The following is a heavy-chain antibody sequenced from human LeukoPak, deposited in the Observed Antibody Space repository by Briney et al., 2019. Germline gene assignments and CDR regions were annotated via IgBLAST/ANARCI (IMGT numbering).Heavy chain of an antibody. Sequence: SETLSLTCAVYGGSFSGYYWSWIRQPPGKGLEWIGEISHSGRTNYNLSLRSRVTISVDTSKNQFSLKLSSVTAADTAVYYCARGRYCTGTNCYRVDFDYWGQGTLVTVSS. J-gene: IGHJ4*02. CDR3: ARGRYCTGTNCYRVDFDY. V-gene: IGHV4-34*01. CDR1: GGSFSGYY. D-gene: IGHD2-8*02. CDR2: ISHSGRT.